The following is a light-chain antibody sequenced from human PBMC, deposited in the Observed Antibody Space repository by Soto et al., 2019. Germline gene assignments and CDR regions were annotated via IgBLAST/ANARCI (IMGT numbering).Light chain of an antibody. V-gene: IGKV1-39*01. J-gene: IGKJ4*01. CDR2: AAS. CDR1: QTVSIY. CDR3: QQTHDTPLT. Sequence: DIQMTQSPSSLSASVGDRVTITCRASQTVSIYLNWYQQKPGKAPKLLIYAASSLQSGVPSRFSGSGSGTAFTLTISSLQREDFATYYCQQTHDTPLTFGGGTKVEIK.